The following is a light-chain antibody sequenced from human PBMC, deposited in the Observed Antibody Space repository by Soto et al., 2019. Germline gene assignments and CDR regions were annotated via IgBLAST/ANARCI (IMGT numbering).Light chain of an antibody. CDR1: QTISSW. J-gene: IGKJ1*01. Sequence: DIQMTQSPSSLSASVGDTVTITRRASQTISSWLAWYQQKPAKAPKLLIYKASNLDSGVPSRFSGSGSGTEFNLTTSSLQPEDFATYYCQQYNSFIWTFGQGTKVDIK. CDR2: KAS. CDR3: QQYNSFIWT. V-gene: IGKV1-5*03.